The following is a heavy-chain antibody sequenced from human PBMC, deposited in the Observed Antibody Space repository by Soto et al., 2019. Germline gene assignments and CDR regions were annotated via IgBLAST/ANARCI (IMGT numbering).Heavy chain of an antibody. J-gene: IGHJ4*02. D-gene: IGHD3-3*01. Sequence: EVQLVESGGGLVQPGGSLRLSCAASGFSVSNLYMTWVRQAPGKGLEWVSVISSGDSTYYADSVKGRFTISRDNSKNTLYLEMNSLRAGDMAVYYCARDTFGGAYDFWHGGQGTLVTVSS. CDR3: ARDTFGGAYDFWH. CDR2: ISSGDST. CDR1: GFSVSNLY. V-gene: IGHV3-66*01.